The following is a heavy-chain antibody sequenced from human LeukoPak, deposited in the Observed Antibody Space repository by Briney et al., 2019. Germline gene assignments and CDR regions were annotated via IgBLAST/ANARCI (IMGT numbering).Heavy chain of an antibody. CDR2: TYYSGST. V-gene: IGHV4-59*01. CDR3: AGMVRGFDY. D-gene: IGHD3-10*01. J-gene: IGHJ4*02. Sequence: SETLSLTCSVSGDSISSNYWSWIRQPPGKGLEWIGYTYYSGSTNYNPSLKSRVTISVDTSKNQFSLKLSSVTAADTAVYYCAGMVRGFDYWGQGTLVTVSS. CDR1: GDSISSNY.